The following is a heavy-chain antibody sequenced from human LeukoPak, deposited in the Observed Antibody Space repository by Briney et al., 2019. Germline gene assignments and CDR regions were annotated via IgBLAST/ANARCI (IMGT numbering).Heavy chain of an antibody. D-gene: IGHD2-2*01. CDR2: IYYSGST. Sequence: MASETLSLTCTVSGGSISSSSYYWGWIRQPPGKGLEWIGSIYYSGSTYYNPSLKSRVTISVDTSKNQFSLKLSSVTAADTAVYYCAREGGIVVVPAAMFDWFDPWGQGTLVTVSS. CDR3: AREGGIVVVPAAMFDWFDP. CDR1: GGSISSSSYY. V-gene: IGHV4-39*07. J-gene: IGHJ5*02.